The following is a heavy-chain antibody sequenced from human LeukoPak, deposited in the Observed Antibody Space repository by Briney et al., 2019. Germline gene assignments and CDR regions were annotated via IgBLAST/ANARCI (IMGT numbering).Heavy chain of an antibody. CDR2: IIPIFGTA. V-gene: IGHV1-69*13. J-gene: IGHJ4*02. CDR1: GGTFSSYA. CDR3: ARDCSSTSCYGGGYDY. Sequence: GASVKVSCKASGGTFSSYAISWVRQASGQGLEWMGGIIPIFGTANYAQKFQGRVTITADESTSTAYMELSSLRSEDAAVYYCARDCSSTSCYGGGYDYWGQGTLVTVSS. D-gene: IGHD2-2*01.